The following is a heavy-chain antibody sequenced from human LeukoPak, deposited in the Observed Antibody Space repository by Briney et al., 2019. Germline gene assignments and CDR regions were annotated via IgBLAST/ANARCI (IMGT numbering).Heavy chain of an antibody. V-gene: IGHV3-7*01. Sequence: GGSLRLSCAASGFTFSSYYMSWVRQAPGKGLEWVANIKQDGSDKSYVDSVKGRFTISRDNAENSLYLQMNSLRAEDTAVYFCARDREVGATMHDYWGQGTLVTVSS. CDR2: IKQDGSDK. J-gene: IGHJ4*02. CDR1: GFTFSSYY. CDR3: ARDREVGATMHDY. D-gene: IGHD1-26*01.